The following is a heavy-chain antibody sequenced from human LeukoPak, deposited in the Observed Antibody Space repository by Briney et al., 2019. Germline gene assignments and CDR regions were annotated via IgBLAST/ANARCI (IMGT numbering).Heavy chain of an antibody. Sequence: SETLSLTCTVSGGSISSGSYYWSWIRQPAGKGLEWIGRIYTSGSTNYNPSLKSRVTISVDTSKNQFSLKLSSVTAADTAVYYCARDQEVWGSSWYWFDPWGQGTLVTVSS. CDR3: ARDQEVWGSSWYWFDP. CDR1: GGSISSGSYY. J-gene: IGHJ5*02. CDR2: IYTSGST. V-gene: IGHV4-61*02. D-gene: IGHD6-13*01.